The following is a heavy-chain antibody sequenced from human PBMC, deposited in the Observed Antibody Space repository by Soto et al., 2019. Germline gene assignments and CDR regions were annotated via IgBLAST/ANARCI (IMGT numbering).Heavy chain of an antibody. J-gene: IGHJ4*02. CDR2: IRSKANSYAT. Sequence: EVQLVESGGGLVQPGGSLKLSCAASGFTFSGSAMHWVRQASGKGLEWVGRIRSKANSYATAYAASVKGRFTISRDDSKNTAYLQMNSLKTEDTAVYYCTRRRGYSYVYEDYWGQGTLVTVSS. CDR1: GFTFSGSA. CDR3: TRRRGYSYVYEDY. D-gene: IGHD5-18*01. V-gene: IGHV3-73*02.